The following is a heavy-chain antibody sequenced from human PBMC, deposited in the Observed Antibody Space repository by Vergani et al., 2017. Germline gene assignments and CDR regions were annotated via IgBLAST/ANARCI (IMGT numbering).Heavy chain of an antibody. CDR3: AGMSIAAGRDAFDI. J-gene: IGHJ3*02. D-gene: IGHD6-6*01. V-gene: IGHV4-39*01. Sequence: QLQLQESGPGLVKPSETLSLTCTVSGGSISSSSYYWGWIRQPPGKGLEWIGSIYYSGSTYYNPSLKSRVTISVDTSKNQFSLKLSSVTAADTAVYYCAGMSIAAGRDAFDIWGHGTMVTVSS. CDR1: GGSISSSSYY. CDR2: IYYSGST.